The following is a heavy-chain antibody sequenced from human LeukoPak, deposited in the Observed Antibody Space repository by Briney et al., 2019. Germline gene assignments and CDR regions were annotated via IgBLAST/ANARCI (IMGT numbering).Heavy chain of an antibody. Sequence: GGSLRLSCAASGFTFSNYAMSWVRQAPGKGLEWVSTISGSGGDTYYADSVKGRFTISRDYSKNTLYLQMNSLRAEDTAVYYCAKDREITIFGVVIYFDYWGQGTLVTVSS. D-gene: IGHD3-3*01. CDR3: AKDREITIFGVVIYFDY. J-gene: IGHJ4*02. CDR2: ISGSGGDT. CDR1: GFTFSNYA. V-gene: IGHV3-23*01.